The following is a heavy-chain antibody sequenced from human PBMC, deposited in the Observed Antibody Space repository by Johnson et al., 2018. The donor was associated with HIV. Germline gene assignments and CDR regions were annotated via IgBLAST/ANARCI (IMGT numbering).Heavy chain of an antibody. V-gene: IGHV3-9*01. CDR2: ISWNSGNI. Sequence: VQLVESGGGLVQPGRSLRLSCAASGFTFDDYAIHWVRQTPGKGLEWVSGISWNSGNIDYADSVKGRFTISRDNAKNSLYLQMNSLRAEDTALYYCARSRGGSSEDAFDIWGQGTMVTVSS. CDR3: ARSRGGSSEDAFDI. J-gene: IGHJ3*02. D-gene: IGHD1-26*01. CDR1: GFTFDDYA.